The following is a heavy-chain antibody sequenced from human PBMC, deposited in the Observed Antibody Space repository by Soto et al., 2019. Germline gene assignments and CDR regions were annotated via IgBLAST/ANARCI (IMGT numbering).Heavy chain of an antibody. Sequence: EVQLVESGGGLVKPGGSLRLSCAASGFTFSNAWMSWVRQAPGKGLEWVGRIKSKTDGGTTDYAAPVKGRFTISRDDSKNTLYLQMNSLRAEDTAVYYCAKDQGHDYFDYWGQGTLVTVSS. CDR1: GFTFSNAW. V-gene: IGHV3-15*01. J-gene: IGHJ4*02. CDR2: IKSKTDGGTT. CDR3: AKDQGHDYFDY.